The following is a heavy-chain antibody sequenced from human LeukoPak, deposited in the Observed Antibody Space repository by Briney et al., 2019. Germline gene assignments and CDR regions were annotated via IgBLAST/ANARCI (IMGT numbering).Heavy chain of an antibody. D-gene: IGHD6-6*01. CDR3: ARVGYSSSQFGVFDY. Sequence: ASVKVSCKASGYTFTSYAMHWVRQAPGQRLEWMGWINAGNGNTKYSQKFQGRVTITRDTSASTAYMELSSLRSEDTAVYYCARVGYSSSQFGVFDYWGQGTLVTVSS. CDR2: INAGNGNT. V-gene: IGHV1-3*01. CDR1: GYTFTSYA. J-gene: IGHJ4*02.